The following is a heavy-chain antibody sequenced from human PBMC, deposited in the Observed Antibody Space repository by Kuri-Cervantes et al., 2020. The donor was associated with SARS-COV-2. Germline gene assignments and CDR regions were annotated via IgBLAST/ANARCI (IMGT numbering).Heavy chain of an antibody. J-gene: IGHJ3*02. D-gene: IGHD3-22*01. CDR1: GFTFSSYW. V-gene: IGHV3-7*01. CDR2: IKQDGSEK. CDR3: AREFDSSGYYYAGDAFDI. Sequence: GESLKISCAASGFTFSSYWMSWVRQAPGKGLEWVANIKQDGSEKYYVDSVKGRFTISRDNAKNSLYLQMNSLRAEDTAVYYCAREFDSSGYYYAGDAFDIWGQGTMVTVSS.